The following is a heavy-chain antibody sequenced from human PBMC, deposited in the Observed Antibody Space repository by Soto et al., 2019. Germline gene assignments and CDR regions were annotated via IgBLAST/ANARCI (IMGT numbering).Heavy chain of an antibody. CDR1: GGSISSSSYD. Sequence: PSETLSLTCTVSGGSISSSSYDWGWNRQPPGKGLEWIGSIYYSGSTYYNPSLKSRVTISVDTSKNQFSLKLSSVTAADTAVYYCARHKLKRKDCIFDYWGQGTLVTVSS. J-gene: IGHJ4*02. CDR2: IYYSGST. V-gene: IGHV4-39*01. D-gene: IGHD2-21*01. CDR3: ARHKLKRKDCIFDY.